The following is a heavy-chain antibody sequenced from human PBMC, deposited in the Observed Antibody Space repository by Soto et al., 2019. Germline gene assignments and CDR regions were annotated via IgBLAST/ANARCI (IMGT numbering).Heavy chain of an antibody. CDR1: GDSISTVDYF. CDR2: IYKSATP. D-gene: IGHD2-15*01. V-gene: IGHV4-30-4*01. Sequence: PSETLSLTCSVSGDSISTVDYFWAWVRQPPGQALEYIGYIYKSATPYYNPSFESRVAISLDTSKSQFSLNVTSLTAADTAVYFCARGRYCLSGRCFPNWFDSWGQGTLVTVSS. CDR3: ARGRYCLSGRCFPNWFDS. J-gene: IGHJ5*01.